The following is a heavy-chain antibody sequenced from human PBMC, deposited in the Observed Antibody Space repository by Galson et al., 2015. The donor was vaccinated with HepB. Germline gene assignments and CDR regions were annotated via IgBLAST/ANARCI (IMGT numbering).Heavy chain of an antibody. V-gene: IGHV1-46*01. CDR3: ARDGAYYYDSSGYPYWYFDL. J-gene: IGHJ2*01. Sequence: SVKVSCKASGYTFTSYYMHWVRQAPGQGLEWMGIINPSGGSTSYAQKFQGRVTMTRDTSTSTVYMELSSLRSEDTAVYYCARDGAYYYDSSGYPYWYFDLWGRGTLVTVSS. D-gene: IGHD3-22*01. CDR2: INPSGGST. CDR1: GYTFTSYY.